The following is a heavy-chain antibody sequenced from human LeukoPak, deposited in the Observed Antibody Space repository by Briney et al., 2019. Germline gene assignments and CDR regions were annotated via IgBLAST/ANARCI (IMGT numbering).Heavy chain of an antibody. D-gene: IGHD6-19*01. V-gene: IGHV3-23*01. CDR2: IFGSGGRA. J-gene: IGHJ4*02. CDR3: GKTTVGYSSGRFPGWPVDY. Sequence: GGSLRLSCAASGFTFNNYAMYWVRQAPGRGLGWISGIFGSGGRAHYADSVKGRFTISRDNSKNTVFLQMNSLETEDTAVYYCGKTTVGYSSGRFPGWPVDYWGQGTLVTVTS. CDR1: GFTFNNYA.